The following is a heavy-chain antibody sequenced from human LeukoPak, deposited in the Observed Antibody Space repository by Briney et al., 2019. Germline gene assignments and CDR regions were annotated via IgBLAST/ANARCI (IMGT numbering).Heavy chain of an antibody. CDR3: ARVNTYYYDSSGYLGYYFDY. D-gene: IGHD3-22*01. CDR1: GGTFSIYA. V-gene: IGHV1-69*01. Sequence: ASVNVSSKASGGTFSIYAISWVRQAPGQGLEWMGGIIPIFGTANYAQKFQGRVTITADESTSTAYMELSSLRSEDTAVYYCARVNTYYYDSSGYLGYYFDYWGQGTLVTVSS. CDR2: IIPIFGTA. J-gene: IGHJ4*02.